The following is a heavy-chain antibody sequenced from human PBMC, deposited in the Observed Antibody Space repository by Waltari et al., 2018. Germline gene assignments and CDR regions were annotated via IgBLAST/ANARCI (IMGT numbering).Heavy chain of an antibody. CDR1: GFTSVTHA. V-gene: IGHV3-23*01. J-gene: IGHJ1*01. Sequence: EVQLLESGGGLVQPGGSLRLSCQASGFTSVTHAINWVRQAPGKGLEWVSSISVSDATYYADSVKGRFTISRDYSNTTVYLQMDSLRADDTAVYFCAKPFYNWDDPLHSWGQGTPVTVSS. CDR3: AKPFYNWDDPLHS. D-gene: IGHD1-20*01. CDR2: ISVSDAT.